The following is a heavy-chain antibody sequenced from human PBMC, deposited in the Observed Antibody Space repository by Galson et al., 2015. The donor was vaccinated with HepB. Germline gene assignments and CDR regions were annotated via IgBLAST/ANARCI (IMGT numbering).Heavy chain of an antibody. Sequence: QSGAEVKKPGESLKISCKGSGYSFTSYWIGWVRQLPGEGLEWMGIIYPGDSDTRYSPSFQGQVTISTDKSISTAYLQWSSLKASDTAMYYCARPTGYCSGGSCYDLGMDVWGQGTTVTVSS. CDR1: GYSFTSYW. CDR3: ARPTGYCSGGSCYDLGMDV. CDR2: IYPGDSDT. V-gene: IGHV5-51*01. J-gene: IGHJ6*02. D-gene: IGHD2-15*01.